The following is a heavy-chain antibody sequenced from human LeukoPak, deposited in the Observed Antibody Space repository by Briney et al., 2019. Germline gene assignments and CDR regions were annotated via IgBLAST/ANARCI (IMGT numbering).Heavy chain of an antibody. D-gene: IGHD3-3*01. CDR2: ISAYNGNT. J-gene: IGHJ5*02. CDR3: AGEVTIFGVVIDGFDP. Sequence: ASVKVSCKASGYTFTSYGISWVRQAPGQGLEWMGWISAYNGNTNYAQKLQGRVTMATDTSTSTAYMELRSLRSDDTAVYYCAGEVTIFGVVIDGFDPWGQGTLVTVSS. V-gene: IGHV1-18*01. CDR1: GYTFTSYG.